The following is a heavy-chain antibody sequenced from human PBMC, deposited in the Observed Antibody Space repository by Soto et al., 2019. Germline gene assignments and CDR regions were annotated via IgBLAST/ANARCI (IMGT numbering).Heavy chain of an antibody. CDR2: ISNSGTYV. CDR1: GFIFGTYT. Sequence: EEHLVESGGGLVKPGGSLRLSCAASGFIFGTYTMNWVRQAPGKGLEWVSSISNSGTYVTYADTVKGRFTISRDNDKDSLFLQMNSLRAEDTAVYYCATARAQWLEGSRADYWGQGTLVTVSS. J-gene: IGHJ4*02. CDR3: ATARAQWLEGSRADY. D-gene: IGHD6-19*01. V-gene: IGHV3-21*06.